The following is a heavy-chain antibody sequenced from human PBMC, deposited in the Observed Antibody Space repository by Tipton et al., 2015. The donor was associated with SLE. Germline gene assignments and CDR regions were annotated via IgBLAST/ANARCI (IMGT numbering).Heavy chain of an antibody. V-gene: IGHV4-59*11. Sequence: TLSLTCTVSGVSISSHYWTWIRQPPGKGLEWIGYIYNSGSTNYNPSLESPVTISVDTSKNQFSLKLRSVTAADTAVYYCARLPDYFDHWGQGALVTVSS. CDR1: GVSISSHY. J-gene: IGHJ4*02. CDR2: IYNSGST. CDR3: ARLPDYFDH.